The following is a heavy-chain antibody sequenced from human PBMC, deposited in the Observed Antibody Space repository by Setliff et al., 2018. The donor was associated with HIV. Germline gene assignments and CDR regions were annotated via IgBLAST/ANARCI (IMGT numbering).Heavy chain of an antibody. D-gene: IGHD1-26*01. CDR1: GFSFSNYW. Sequence: PGGSLRLSCAASGFSFSNYWMHWVRQAPGEGLEWVGRSRNKANSYTTEYVASVKGRFTVSRDDSKNSLYLQMNNLKTDDTAVYYCVRGAVGVSAFDYWGQGTLVTVSS. V-gene: IGHV3-72*01. J-gene: IGHJ4*02. CDR2: SRNKANSYTT. CDR3: VRGAVGVSAFDY.